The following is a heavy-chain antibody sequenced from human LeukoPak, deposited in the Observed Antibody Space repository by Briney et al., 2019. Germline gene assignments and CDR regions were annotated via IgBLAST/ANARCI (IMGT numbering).Heavy chain of an antibody. D-gene: IGHD6-19*01. CDR1: GGTFRSHA. Sequence: SVKVSCKASGGTFRSHAISWVRQAPGQGLEWMGGIIPVFGTTNYAQKFQGRVTITADESTSTAYMELSSLRSEDTAVYYCAEDSSGWYQNGYFDYWGQGTLVTVSS. CDR3: AEDSSGWYQNGYFDY. V-gene: IGHV1-69*13. J-gene: IGHJ4*02. CDR2: IIPVFGTT.